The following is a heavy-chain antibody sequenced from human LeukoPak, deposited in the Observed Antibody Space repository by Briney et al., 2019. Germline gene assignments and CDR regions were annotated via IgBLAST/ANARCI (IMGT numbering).Heavy chain of an antibody. CDR3: AKQLGYCSDGSCYFPY. V-gene: IGHV3-23*01. CDR1: RFTFSRYA. CDR2: ISNNGGYT. Sequence: GGSLRLSCAASRFTFSRYAMNWVRQAPGKGLEWVSAISNNGGYTYYADSVQGRFTISRDNSKSTLCLQMNSLRAEDTAVYYCAKQLGYCSDGSCYFPYWGQGTLVTISS. J-gene: IGHJ4*02. D-gene: IGHD2-15*01.